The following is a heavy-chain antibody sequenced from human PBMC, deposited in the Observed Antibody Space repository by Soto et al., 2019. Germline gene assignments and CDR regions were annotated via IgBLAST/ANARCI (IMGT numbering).Heavy chain of an antibody. Sequence: PSETLSLTCAVYGGSFSGYYWSWIRQPPGKGLEWIGEINHSGSTNYNPPLKSRVTISVDTSKNQFSLKLSSVTAADTAVYYCARSCTNYYDSSGYYRYYYYGMDVWGQGTTVTVSS. CDR3: ARSCTNYYDSSGYYRYYYYGMDV. CDR2: INHSGST. CDR1: GGSFSGYY. V-gene: IGHV4-34*01. J-gene: IGHJ6*02. D-gene: IGHD3-22*01.